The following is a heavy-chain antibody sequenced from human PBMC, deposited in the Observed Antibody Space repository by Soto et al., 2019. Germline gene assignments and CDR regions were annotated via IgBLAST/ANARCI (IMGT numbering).Heavy chain of an antibody. D-gene: IGHD4-17*01. CDR3: ARSPSDYYGDYVGPNFDY. Sequence: SETLSLTCTVSGGSISSYYWSWIRQPPGKGLEWIGYIYYSGSTNYNPSLKSRVTISVDTSKNQFSLKLSSVTAADTAVYYCARSPSDYYGDYVGPNFDYWGQVTLVPVSP. CDR1: GGSISSYY. J-gene: IGHJ4*02. CDR2: IYYSGST. V-gene: IGHV4-59*01.